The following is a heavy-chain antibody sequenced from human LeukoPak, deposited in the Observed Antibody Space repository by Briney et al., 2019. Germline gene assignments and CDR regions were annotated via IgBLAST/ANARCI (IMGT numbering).Heavy chain of an antibody. CDR3: ARGCGGGPGCYILDY. V-gene: IGHV3-33*01. J-gene: IGHJ4*02. CDR1: GFPFSGYG. CDR2: IWSDGSNE. D-gene: IGHD2-15*01. Sequence: GGSLRLSCAASGFPFSGYGMHWVRQAPGKGLEWVAIIWSDGSNEVYIESVKGRFTISRDNSKNTLYLHMNSLRGEDTAMYFCARGCGGGPGCYILDYWGQGTLVTVSS.